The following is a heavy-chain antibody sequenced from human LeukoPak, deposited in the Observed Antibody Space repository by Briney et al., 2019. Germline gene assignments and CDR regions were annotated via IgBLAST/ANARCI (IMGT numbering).Heavy chain of an antibody. V-gene: IGHV3-66*01. CDR1: GFTVKSNF. J-gene: IGHJ1*01. Sequence: GGSLRLSCAASGFTVKSNFMSWVRQAQGKGLEWVSVIYTSETNSTYYADSVKGRFTISRDNSKNTLYLQMNSLRAEDTAVYYCATYSSSNAREFHYWGQGTLATVSS. CDR3: ATYSSSNAREFHY. CDR2: IYTSETNST. D-gene: IGHD2-2*01.